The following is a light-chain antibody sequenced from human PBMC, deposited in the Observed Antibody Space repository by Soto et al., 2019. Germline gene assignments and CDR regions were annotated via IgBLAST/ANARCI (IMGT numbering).Light chain of an antibody. Sequence: DIQMTQSPSTLSASVGDRVTITCRASQSISSWLAWYQQKPGKAPKLLIYKASSLESGVPSRVSGSGSGTEFTLTISSLQPDVFATYYCQQYNSYSRTFGQGTKVEIK. J-gene: IGKJ1*01. CDR2: KAS. V-gene: IGKV1-5*03. CDR3: QQYNSYSRT. CDR1: QSISSW.